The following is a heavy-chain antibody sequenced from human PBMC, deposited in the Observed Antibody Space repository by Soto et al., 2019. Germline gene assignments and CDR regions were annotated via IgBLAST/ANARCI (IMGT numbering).Heavy chain of an antibody. V-gene: IGHV3-48*01. CDR1: GFTFSSYS. CDR3: ARLGRYCSGGSCYQKY. J-gene: IGHJ4*02. CDR2: ISSSSSTI. D-gene: IGHD2-15*01. Sequence: GGSLRLSCAASGFTFSSYSMNWVRQAPGKGLEWVSYISSSSSTIYYADSVKGRFTISRDNAKNSLYLQMNSLRAEDTAVYYCARLGRYCSGGSCYQKYWGQGTLVTVS.